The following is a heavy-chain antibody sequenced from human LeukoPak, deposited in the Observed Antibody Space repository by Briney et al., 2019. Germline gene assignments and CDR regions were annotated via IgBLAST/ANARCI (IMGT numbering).Heavy chain of an antibody. J-gene: IGHJ6*03. Sequence: GASVKVSCKXSGYTFTSYGISWVRQAPGQGLGWRGWISAYNGNTNYAQKLQGRVTMTTDTSTSTAYMELRSLRSDDTAVYYCARSITIFGVVTPDYYYYMDVWGKGTTVTVSS. CDR1: GYTFTSYG. D-gene: IGHD3-3*01. CDR3: ARSITIFGVVTPDYYYYMDV. V-gene: IGHV1-18*01. CDR2: ISAYNGNT.